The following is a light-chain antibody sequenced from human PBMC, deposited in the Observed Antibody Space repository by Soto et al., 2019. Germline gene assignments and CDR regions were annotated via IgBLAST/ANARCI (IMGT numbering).Light chain of an antibody. Sequence: EIVMTQSPATLSVSPGERATLSCRASQSVSSNLAWYQQKPGQAPRLLIYGASTRATGIPARFSGSGHGKELTLTISRLQSEDFAVYYCQQYNNWPPGKFGQG. CDR2: GAS. J-gene: IGKJ1*01. V-gene: IGKV3-15*01. CDR1: QSVSSN. CDR3: QQYNNWPPGK.